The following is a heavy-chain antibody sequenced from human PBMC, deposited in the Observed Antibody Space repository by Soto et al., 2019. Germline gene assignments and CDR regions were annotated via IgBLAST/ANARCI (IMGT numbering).Heavy chain of an antibody. CDR1: GGSISSYY. Sequence: QVQLQESGPGLVNPSETLSLTCTVSGGSISSYYWSWIRQPPGKGLEWIGYIYYSGSTNYNPSLKSRVTISVDTSKNQFSLKLSSLTAADTAVYYCARMRGAYCSNTSDCHYYSYYMDVWGKGTTVTVSS. CDR2: IYYSGST. V-gene: IGHV4-59*08. J-gene: IGHJ6*03. CDR3: ARMRGAYCSNTSDCHYYSYYMDV. D-gene: IGHD2-2*01.